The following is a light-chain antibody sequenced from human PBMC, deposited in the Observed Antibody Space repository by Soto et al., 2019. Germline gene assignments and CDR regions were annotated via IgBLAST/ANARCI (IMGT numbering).Light chain of an antibody. Sequence: DIVLTQSPGTLSLSPGERATLSCRASQSVSNIYIAWYQQKPGQAPRVLIYGASNRATGIPDRFSGSGSGTDFTLTIRRLEPEDSAVYYCQQYAQAPGTFGQGTKVDI. CDR1: QSVSNIY. J-gene: IGKJ1*01. V-gene: IGKV3-20*01. CDR3: QQYAQAPGT. CDR2: GAS.